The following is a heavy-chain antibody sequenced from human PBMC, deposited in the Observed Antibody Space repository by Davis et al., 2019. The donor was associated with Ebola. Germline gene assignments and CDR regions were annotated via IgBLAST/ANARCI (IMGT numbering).Heavy chain of an antibody. J-gene: IGHJ6*02. CDR2: IYHSGST. Sequence: SETLSPTCAVYGASFSGYYWSWISQLPGKGLEWSGEIYHSGSTNYNPSIKSRITISVDKSKNQFSLKLSSVTDADTAVYCCASSTVTTNYHYGLDVWGQGTTVTVSS. V-gene: IGHV4-34*01. CDR3: ASSTVTTNYHYGLDV. CDR1: GASFSGYY. D-gene: IGHD4-11*01.